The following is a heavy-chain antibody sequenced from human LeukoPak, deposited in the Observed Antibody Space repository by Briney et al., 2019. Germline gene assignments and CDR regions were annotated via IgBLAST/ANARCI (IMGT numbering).Heavy chain of an antibody. Sequence: GGSVRLSCAASGFTFSSYGMHWVRQAPGKGLEWVAVISYDGSNKYYADSVKGRFTISRDNSKNTLYLQMNSLRAEDTAVYYCAKGYYYGMDVWGQGTTVTVSS. J-gene: IGHJ6*02. CDR1: GFTFSSYG. CDR2: ISYDGSNK. CDR3: AKGYYYGMDV. V-gene: IGHV3-30*18.